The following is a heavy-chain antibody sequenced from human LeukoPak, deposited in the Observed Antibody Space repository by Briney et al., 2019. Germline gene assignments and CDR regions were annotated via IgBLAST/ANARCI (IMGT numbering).Heavy chain of an antibody. D-gene: IGHD6-19*01. CDR3: ARTPMYSSGWYCYFDY. Sequence: SVKASCKASGGTFSSYAISWVRQAPGQGLEWMGRIIPIFGTANYAQKFQGRVTITTDESTSTAYMELSSLRSEDTAVYYCARTPMYSSGWYCYFDYWGQGTLVTVSS. CDR2: IIPIFGTA. J-gene: IGHJ4*02. V-gene: IGHV1-69*05. CDR1: GGTFSSYA.